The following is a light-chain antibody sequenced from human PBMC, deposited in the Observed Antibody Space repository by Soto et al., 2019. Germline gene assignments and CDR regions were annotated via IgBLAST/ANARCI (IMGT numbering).Light chain of an antibody. V-gene: IGLV2-14*01. CDR3: ISYASINTYV. J-gene: IGLJ1*01. CDR2: DVT. Sequence: QSVLTQPASVSGSPGQSITISCTGTSSDVGGYDYVSWYQQHPGNAPKLMIYDVTNRPSGVSNRFSGSKSCNTASLTISGLQAEDEADYYCISYASINTYVFGTGTKVTVL. CDR1: SSDVGGYDY.